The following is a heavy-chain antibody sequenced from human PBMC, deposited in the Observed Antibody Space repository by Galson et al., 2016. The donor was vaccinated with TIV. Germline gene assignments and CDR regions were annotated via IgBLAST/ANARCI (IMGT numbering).Heavy chain of an antibody. V-gene: IGHV1-69*13. CDR2: IIPLFGEA. CDR3: AKCRNTAMDTYYYYYGLDV. D-gene: IGHD5-18*01. J-gene: IGHJ6*02. Sequence: SVKVSCKAPGDTFSSFVISWVRQAPGQGLEWMGGIIPLFGEAHYAQKFQDRVTISADESTSTVYMELSGLRSGDTAMYYCAKCRNTAMDTYYYYYGLDVWGQGTTVTVSS. CDR1: GDTFSSFV.